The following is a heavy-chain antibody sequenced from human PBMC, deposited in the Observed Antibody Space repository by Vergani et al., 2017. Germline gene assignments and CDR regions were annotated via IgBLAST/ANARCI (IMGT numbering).Heavy chain of an antibody. CDR1: GFTFRSYG. J-gene: IGHJ3*02. Sequence: QVQLVESGGGVVQPGRSLRLSCAASGFTFRSYGMHWVRQDPGKGLEWVAVISYEGSNKYYADSVKGRFTISRDNSKNTLYLQMNSLRAEDTAVYYCELGLIPFDSSGSSYYYAFDIWGQGTMVTVSS. CDR2: ISYEGSNK. V-gene: IGHV3-30*03. D-gene: IGHD3-22*01. CDR3: ELGLIPFDSSGSSYYYAFDI.